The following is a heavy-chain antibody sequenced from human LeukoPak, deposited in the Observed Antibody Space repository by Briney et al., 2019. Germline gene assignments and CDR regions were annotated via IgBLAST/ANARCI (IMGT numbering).Heavy chain of an antibody. CDR2: IYSDNT. D-gene: IGHD4/OR15-4a*01. V-gene: IGHV3-53*01. CDR3: ARRAGAYSHPYDY. CDR1: GFTFDNYG. J-gene: IGHJ4*02. Sequence: GGSLRLSCAASGFTFDNYGMSWVRQAPGKGLEWVSFIYSDNTHYSDSVKGRFTISRDNSKNTLYLQMNSLRAEDTAVYYCARRAGAYSHPYDYWGQGTLVTVSS.